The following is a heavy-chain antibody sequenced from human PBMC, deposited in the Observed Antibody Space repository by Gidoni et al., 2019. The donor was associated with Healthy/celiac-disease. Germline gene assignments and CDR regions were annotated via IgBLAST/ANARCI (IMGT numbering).Heavy chain of an antibody. V-gene: IGHV1-3*01. CDR3: ARDDYYDSSGYPDAFDI. CDR1: GYTFTSYA. Sequence: QVQLVQSGAEVKKPGASVKVSCKASGYTFTSYAMHWVRQAPGQRLEWMGWINAGNGNTKYSQKFQGRVTITRDTSASTAYMELSSLRSEDTAVYYCARDDYYDSSGYPDAFDIWGQGTMVTVSS. J-gene: IGHJ3*02. D-gene: IGHD3-22*01. CDR2: INAGNGNT.